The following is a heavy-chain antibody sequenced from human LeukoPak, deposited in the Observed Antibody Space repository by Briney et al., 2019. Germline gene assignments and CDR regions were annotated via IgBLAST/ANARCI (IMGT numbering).Heavy chain of an antibody. CDR3: ARGRDEYSFGYPLNWFDP. J-gene: IGHJ5*02. V-gene: IGHV4-59*01. Sequence: KASETLSLTCTVSGGSISSYHWSWIRQPPGKGLEWIGYIYYSGSTNYKPSLKSRVTISVDTSKNQLSLKLSSVTAADTAVYYCARGRDEYSFGYPLNWFDPWGRGTLVTVSS. CDR2: IYYSGST. CDR1: GGSISSYH. D-gene: IGHD5-18*01.